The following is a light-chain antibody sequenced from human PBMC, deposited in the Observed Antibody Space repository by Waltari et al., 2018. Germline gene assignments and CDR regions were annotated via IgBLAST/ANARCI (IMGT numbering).Light chain of an antibody. CDR3: QQYGTSPLT. Sequence: MVLTQSPATLSLSPGGRATLSCRASQSVASNYLAWYQQKPGQAPRLLMYTASSRASGIPDRFSGSGSGTDFTLTISRLEPEDFAVYYCQQYGTSPLTFGGGTRVEIK. CDR1: QSVASNY. V-gene: IGKV3-20*01. CDR2: TAS. J-gene: IGKJ4*01.